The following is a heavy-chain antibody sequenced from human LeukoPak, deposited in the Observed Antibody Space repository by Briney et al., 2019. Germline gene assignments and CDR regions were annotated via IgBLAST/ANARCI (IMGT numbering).Heavy chain of an antibody. D-gene: IGHD3-22*01. Sequence: PGGSLRLSCAASGFTFSSYSMNWVRQAPGKGLEWVSYISSSSSTIYYADSVKGRFTISRDNAKNSLYLKMNSLRAEDTAVYYCARDNYDSSGYCFDYWGQGTLVTVSS. V-gene: IGHV3-48*01. CDR2: ISSSSSTI. CDR3: ARDNYDSSGYCFDY. J-gene: IGHJ4*02. CDR1: GFTFSSYS.